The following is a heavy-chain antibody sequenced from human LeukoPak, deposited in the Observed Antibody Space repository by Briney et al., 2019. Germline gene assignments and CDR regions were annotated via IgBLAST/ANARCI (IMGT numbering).Heavy chain of an antibody. CDR1: GYTFTNYW. CDR2: IYPGDSDT. J-gene: IGHJ4*02. D-gene: IGHD2-2*01. Sequence: GESLKISCKGSGYTFTNYWIAWVRQMPGKGLEWRGIIYPGDSDTRYSPSFQGQVTISADKSISTAYLQWSSLKASDTAMYYCARRQGCSSTSCPPDSWGQGTLVTVSS. CDR3: ARRQGCSSTSCPPDS. V-gene: IGHV5-51*01.